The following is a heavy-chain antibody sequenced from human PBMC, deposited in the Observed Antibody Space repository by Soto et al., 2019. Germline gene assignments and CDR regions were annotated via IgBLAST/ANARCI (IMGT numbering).Heavy chain of an antibody. J-gene: IGHJ3*02. D-gene: IGHD2-15*01. V-gene: IGHV3-66*01. Sequence: PGGSLRLSCAASGFTVSSNYMSWVRQAPGKGLEWVSVIYSGGSTYYADSVKGRFTISRDNSKNTLYLQMNSLRAEDTAVYYCARRAVVAATPAAFDIWGQGTTVTVSS. CDR3: ARRAVVAATPAAFDI. CDR2: IYSGGST. CDR1: GFTVSSNY.